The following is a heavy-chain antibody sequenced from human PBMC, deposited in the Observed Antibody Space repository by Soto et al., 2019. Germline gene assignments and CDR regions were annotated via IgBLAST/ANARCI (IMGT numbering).Heavy chain of an antibody. Sequence: SETLSLTCTFSGGSISNHHWSWIRQPPGKGLEWIGYFSYTGSTNYNPSLKSRVTISADTSKNQFSVKLSSVTAADTAIYYCARYITQKNWDYVGYFDSWGQGTLVTVSS. J-gene: IGHJ4*02. CDR2: FSYTGST. CDR1: GGSISNHH. V-gene: IGHV4-59*08. CDR3: ARYITQKNWDYVGYFDS. D-gene: IGHD1-7*01.